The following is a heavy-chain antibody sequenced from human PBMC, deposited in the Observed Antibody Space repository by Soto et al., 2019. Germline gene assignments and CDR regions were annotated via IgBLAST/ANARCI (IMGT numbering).Heavy chain of an antibody. V-gene: IGHV1-8*02. CDR2: MNPNSGNT. CDR3: ARGLDDILTGYLFDY. J-gene: IGHJ4*02. Sequence: GASVKVSCKASGYTFTSYGISWVRQAPGQGLEWMGWMNPNSGNTGYAQKFQGRVTMTRNTSISTAYMELSSLRSEDTAVYYCARGLDDILTGYLFDYWGQGTLVTSPQ. CDR1: GYTFTSYG. D-gene: IGHD3-9*01.